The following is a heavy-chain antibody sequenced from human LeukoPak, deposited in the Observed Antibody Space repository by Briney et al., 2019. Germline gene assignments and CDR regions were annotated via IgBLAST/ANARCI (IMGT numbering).Heavy chain of an antibody. Sequence: PETLSLTCTVSGGSISSYYWSWIRQPPGKGLEWIGYIYYSGSTNYNPSLKSRVTISVDTSKNQFSLKLSSVTAADTAVYYCARVGANAGYYFDYWGQGTLVTVSS. V-gene: IGHV4-59*01. J-gene: IGHJ4*02. D-gene: IGHD1-26*01. CDR2: IYYSGST. CDR1: GGSISSYY. CDR3: ARVGANAGYYFDY.